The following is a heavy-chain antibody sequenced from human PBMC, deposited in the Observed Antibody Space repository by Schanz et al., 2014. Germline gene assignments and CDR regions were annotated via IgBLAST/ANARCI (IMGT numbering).Heavy chain of an antibody. CDR1: GFTLTSYA. CDR2: ISNDGSNK. Sequence: VQVVESGGGLVQPGGSLRLSCEASGFTLTSYALTWVRQAPGKGLEWVAVISNDGSNKYYADSVKGRFTISRDNSKNTLSLQMNSLRVEDTAVYYCARDLAFGGVYDRHSDSWGQGTLVTVSS. CDR3: ARDLAFGGVYDRHSDS. J-gene: IGHJ4*02. V-gene: IGHV3-30*03. D-gene: IGHD3-16*01.